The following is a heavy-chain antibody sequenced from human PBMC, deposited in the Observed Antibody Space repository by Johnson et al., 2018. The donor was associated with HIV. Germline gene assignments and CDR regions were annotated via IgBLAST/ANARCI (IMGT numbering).Heavy chain of an antibody. CDR3: ARDRAYYDLWSGYPENYDAFDI. CDR2: ISYDESNK. Sequence: QVQLVESGGGVVQPGRSLRLSCVASGFTFSSYAMHWVRQAPGKGLEWVAVISYDESNKYYVDSVKGRFTISRDNSKNTLYLQMNSLRAEDTAVYYCARDRAYYDLWSGYPENYDAFDIWGQGTMVTVSS. J-gene: IGHJ3*02. V-gene: IGHV3-30*04. CDR1: GFTFSSYA. D-gene: IGHD3-3*01.